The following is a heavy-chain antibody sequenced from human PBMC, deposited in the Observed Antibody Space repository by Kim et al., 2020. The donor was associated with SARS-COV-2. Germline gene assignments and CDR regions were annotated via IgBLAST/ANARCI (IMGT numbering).Heavy chain of an antibody. V-gene: IGHV1-18*04. CDR1: GYTFTSYG. CDR2: ISAYNGNT. CDR3: ARGVSWVLLWFGGGDYYYGMDV. Sequence: ASVKVSCKASGYTFTSYGISWVRQAPGQGLEWMGWISAYNGNTNYAQKLQGRVTMTTDTSTSTAYMELRSLRSDDTAVYYCARGVSWVLLWFGGGDYYYGMDVWGQGTTVTVSS. D-gene: IGHD3-10*01. J-gene: IGHJ6*02.